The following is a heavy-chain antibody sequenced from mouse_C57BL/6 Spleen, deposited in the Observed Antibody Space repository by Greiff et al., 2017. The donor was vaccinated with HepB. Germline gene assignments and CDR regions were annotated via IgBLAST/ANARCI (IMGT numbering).Heavy chain of an antibody. CDR1: GYTFTDYN. Sequence: EVQLVESGPELVKPGASVKIPCKASGYTFTDYNMDWVKQSHGKSLEWIGDINPNNGGTIYNQKFKGKATLTVDKSSSTAYMELRSLTSEDTAVYYCARSSLEWYFDVWGTGTTVTVSS. D-gene: IGHD1-2*01. V-gene: IGHV1-18*01. J-gene: IGHJ1*03. CDR2: INPNNGGT. CDR3: ARSSLEWYFDV.